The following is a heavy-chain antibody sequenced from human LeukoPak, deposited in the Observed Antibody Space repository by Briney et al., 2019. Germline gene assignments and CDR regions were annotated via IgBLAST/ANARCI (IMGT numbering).Heavy chain of an antibody. D-gene: IGHD3-9*01. J-gene: IGHJ4*02. CDR3: ARDRYYDILTGYTSDY. CDR1: GGTFSSYA. CDR2: IIPIFGTA. Sequence: SSVKVSCKASGGTFSSYAISWVRQAPGQGLEWMGRIIPIFGTANYAQKFQGRVTITADESTSTAYMELSSLRSEDTAVYYCARDRYYDILTGYTSDYWGQGTLVTVSS. V-gene: IGHV1-69*15.